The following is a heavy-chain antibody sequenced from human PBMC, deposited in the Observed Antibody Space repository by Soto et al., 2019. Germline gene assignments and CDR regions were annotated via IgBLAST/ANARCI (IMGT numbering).Heavy chain of an antibody. CDR1: CGTIRSGGYC. J-gene: IGHJ5*02. Sequence: SVTLSLTCTVSCGTIRSGGYCCSWIRQPPGKGLEWIGYIYYSGSTYYNPSLKSRVTISVDTSKNQFSLKLSSVTTADTAVYYCAREGIAKNWFDPWGQGTLVTVSS. CDR3: AREGIAKNWFDP. V-gene: IGHV4-30-4*01. D-gene: IGHD6-13*01. CDR2: IYYSGST.